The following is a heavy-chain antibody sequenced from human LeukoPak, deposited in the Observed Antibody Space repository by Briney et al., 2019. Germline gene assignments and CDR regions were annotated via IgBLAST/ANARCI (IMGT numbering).Heavy chain of an antibody. Sequence: PGGSLRLSCAASGFTFSNYAMHWVRQAPGKGLEWVAVISHDGSNKYYADSVKGRFTISRDNSKNTLYLQMNSLRAEDTAVYYCAKGVRSTWPADYWGQGTLVTVSS. V-gene: IGHV3-30-3*01. CDR2: ISHDGSNK. J-gene: IGHJ4*02. CDR1: GFTFSNYA. D-gene: IGHD6-13*01. CDR3: AKGVRSTWPADY.